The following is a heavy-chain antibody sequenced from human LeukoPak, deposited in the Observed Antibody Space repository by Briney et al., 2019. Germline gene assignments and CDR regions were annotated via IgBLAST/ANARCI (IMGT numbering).Heavy chain of an antibody. V-gene: IGHV4-34*01. D-gene: IGHD5-18*01. CDR1: GFTFSSYW. CDR3: ARVDTAMVNTY. J-gene: IGHJ4*02. Sequence: GSLRLSCAASGFTFSSYWMSWIRQPPGKGLEWIGEINHSGSTNYNPSLKSRVTISVDTSKNQFSLKLSSVTAADTAVYYCARVDTAMVNTYWGQGTLVTVSS. CDR2: INHSGST.